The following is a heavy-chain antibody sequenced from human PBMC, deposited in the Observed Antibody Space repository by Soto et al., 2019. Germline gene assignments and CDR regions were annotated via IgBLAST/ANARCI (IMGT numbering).Heavy chain of an antibody. V-gene: IGHV3-23*01. CDR2: ISGGGGST. Sequence: EVQLLESGGGFVQPGESLRLSCVASGFTFSLSAMSWVRQAPGRGLEWVSSISGGGGSTEYTDSVKGRFTIFRDNSKDTVHLQMSSLRAEDTAVYYCAKGPEYDILTGCDYWGQGALVTVSS. CDR3: AKGPEYDILTGCDY. J-gene: IGHJ4*02. D-gene: IGHD3-9*01. CDR1: GFTFSLSA.